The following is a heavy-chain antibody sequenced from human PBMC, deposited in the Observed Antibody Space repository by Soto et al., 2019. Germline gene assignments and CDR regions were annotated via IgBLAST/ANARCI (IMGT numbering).Heavy chain of an antibody. CDR3: PRVPDRAYCGGDCYWYAFDS. D-gene: IGHD2-21*01. V-gene: IGHV3-74*01. CDR2: INSDGSST. Sequence: GGSLRLSCAASGFTFSSYGMHWVRQAPGKGLVWVSRINSDGSSTSYADSVKGRFTISRDNAKNTLYLQMNSLRAEDTAVYYCPRVPDRAYCGGDCYWYAFDSWGQGTMVTL. J-gene: IGHJ3*02. CDR1: GFTFSSYG.